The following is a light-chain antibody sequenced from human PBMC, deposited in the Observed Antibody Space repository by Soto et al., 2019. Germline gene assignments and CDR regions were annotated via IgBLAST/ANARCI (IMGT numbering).Light chain of an antibody. CDR2: KAS. J-gene: IGKJ1*01. Sequence: DIRMTQSPSTLSASVGDRVTITCRASQSISVYLAWYQQKPGKAPKLLIYKASNLESGVPSRFSGSGSGTEFTLTISSLQPDEFATYYCHQYNSYRTFGQGTKVEIQ. CDR3: HQYNSYRT. CDR1: QSISVY. V-gene: IGKV1-5*03.